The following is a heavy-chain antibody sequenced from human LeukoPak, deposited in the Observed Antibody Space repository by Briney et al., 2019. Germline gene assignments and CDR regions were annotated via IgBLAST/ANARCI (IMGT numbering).Heavy chain of an antibody. J-gene: IGHJ4*02. CDR1: GFTFSSYA. Sequence: GGSLRLSCAASGFTFSSYAMSWVRQAPGKGLEWVSAVRGSDAGTSYADSVKGRFTISRDNSKNTLYLQMNSLRAEDTAVYYCAKNRGGSYYSGSDYWGQGTLVTVSS. D-gene: IGHD1-26*01. V-gene: IGHV3-23*01. CDR3: AKNRGGSYYSGSDY. CDR2: VRGSDAGT.